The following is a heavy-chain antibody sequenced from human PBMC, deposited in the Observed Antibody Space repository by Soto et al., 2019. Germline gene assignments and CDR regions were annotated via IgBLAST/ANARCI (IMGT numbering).Heavy chain of an antibody. J-gene: IGHJ4*02. V-gene: IGHV4-34*01. CDR2: INHVGIT. D-gene: IGHD3-3*01. CDR3: ARAHDFWGGRQQPIDS. Sequence: XGTLSLTCAVSGGSFRGFYWTWMRQSPGKGLEWLGDINHVGITNYNPSLKSRVSTPVDTSKSQFSLKLSSVTAADTAVYYCARAHDFWGGRQQPIDSWAQGTLVIVSS. CDR1: GGSFRGFY.